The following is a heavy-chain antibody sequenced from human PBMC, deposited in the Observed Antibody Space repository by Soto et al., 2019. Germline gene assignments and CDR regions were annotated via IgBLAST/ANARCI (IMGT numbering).Heavy chain of an antibody. CDR1: GLTFIDSV. V-gene: IGHV3-23*01. CDR3: VKWHTSNFDSLPFTGFDF. D-gene: IGHD3-22*01. Sequence: PVGSLSLPCVGSGLTFIDSVMAWVRQAPGKGLEWLSVMSGDGRTRYALSVTGRFTISRDNSKNTLYLQMRSLRAEDAAAYYCVKWHTSNFDSLPFTGFDFWGQGTQVTVSS. CDR2: MSGDGRT. J-gene: IGHJ5*01.